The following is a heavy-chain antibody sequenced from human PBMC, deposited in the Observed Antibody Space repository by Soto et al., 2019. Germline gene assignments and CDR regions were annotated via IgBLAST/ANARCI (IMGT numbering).Heavy chain of an antibody. CDR2: INDSGNI. J-gene: IGHJ6*03. CDR3: ARGLILWFGELSRRGGYYYYMDV. Sequence: QVQLQQWGAGLLKPSETLSLTCAVYGGSFSGYQWSWIRQTPGKGLEWIGEINDSGNINYNPSLKSRVSIFVDTAKKQLSLKLSSVTAADTAVYYCARGLILWFGELSRRGGYYYYMDVWVKGTTVTVSS. CDR1: GGSFSGYQ. D-gene: IGHD3-10*01. V-gene: IGHV4-34*01.